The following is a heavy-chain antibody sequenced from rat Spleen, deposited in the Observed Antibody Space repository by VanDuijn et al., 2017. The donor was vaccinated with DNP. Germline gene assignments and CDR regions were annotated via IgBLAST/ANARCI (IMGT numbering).Heavy chain of an antibody. CDR3: ARFTTVGG. J-gene: IGHJ2*01. D-gene: IGHD1-1*01. V-gene: IGHV5-22*01. CDR1: EFTFSDYF. CDR2: ISYEGSDT. Sequence: EVQLVESGGGLIQPGRSLKLSCAASEFTFSDYFMAWVRQPPEKGLEWVASISYEGSDTYYGDSVQGRFTVSRDNAKSSLYLQMDSLRSEDTATYYCARFTTVGGWGQGVMVTVSS.